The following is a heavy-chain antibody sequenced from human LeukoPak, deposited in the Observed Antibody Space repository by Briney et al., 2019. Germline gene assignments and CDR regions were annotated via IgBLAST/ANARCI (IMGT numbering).Heavy chain of an antibody. D-gene: IGHD6-6*01. Sequence: LPGGSLRLSCAASGFTSSTYGMSWVRQAPGKGLEWVSIIVGSGTNTYYADSVKGRFTISRDNSKNTLYLQMNSLRVEDTAVYYCAKDLREYSSSPRNAFDIWGQGTMVTVSS. J-gene: IGHJ3*02. CDR1: GFTSSTYG. CDR3: AKDLREYSSSPRNAFDI. CDR2: IVGSGTNT. V-gene: IGHV3-23*01.